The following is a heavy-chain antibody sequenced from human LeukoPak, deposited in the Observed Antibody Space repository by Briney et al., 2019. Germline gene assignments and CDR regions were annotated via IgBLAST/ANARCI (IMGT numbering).Heavy chain of an antibody. Sequence: PSETLSLTCTVSGGSISSSSYYWGWIRQPPGKGLEWIGSIYYSGSTNYNPSLKSRVTISVDTSKNQFSLKLSSVTAADTAVYYCARYGYYYGMDVWGQGTTVTVSS. CDR2: IYYSGST. V-gene: IGHV4-39*07. J-gene: IGHJ6*02. D-gene: IGHD4-17*01. CDR1: GGSISSSSYY. CDR3: ARYGYYYGMDV.